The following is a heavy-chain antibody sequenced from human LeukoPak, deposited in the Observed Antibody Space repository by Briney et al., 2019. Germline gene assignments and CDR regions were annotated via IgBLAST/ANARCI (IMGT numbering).Heavy chain of an antibody. D-gene: IGHD1-26*01. CDR3: ARVCGTYPCYYGMDV. J-gene: IGHJ6*02. CDR2: ISGSGGST. Sequence: PGGSLRLSCAASGFTFSSYAMSWVRQAPGKGLEWVSAISGSGGSTYYADSVKGRFTISRDNSKNTLYLQMNSLRVDDTAVYYCARVCGTYPCYYGMDVWGQGATVTVSS. V-gene: IGHV3-23*01. CDR1: GFTFSSYA.